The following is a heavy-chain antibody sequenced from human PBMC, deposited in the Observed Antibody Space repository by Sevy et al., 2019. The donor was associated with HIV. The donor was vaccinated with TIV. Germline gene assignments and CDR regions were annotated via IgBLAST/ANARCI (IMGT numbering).Heavy chain of an antibody. CDR3: ARDRDGSRSSGGYGMDV. Sequence: GGSLRLSCVASGFTFSIYSMNWVRQAPGKGLEWVSSISSSSNFIYYADSVKGRFNISRDNAKNLLYLQMSSLRAEDTAVDYCARDRDGSRSSGGYGMDVWGQGTTVTVSS. CDR1: GFTFSIYS. D-gene: IGHD3-10*01. V-gene: IGHV3-21*01. CDR2: ISSSSNFI. J-gene: IGHJ6*02.